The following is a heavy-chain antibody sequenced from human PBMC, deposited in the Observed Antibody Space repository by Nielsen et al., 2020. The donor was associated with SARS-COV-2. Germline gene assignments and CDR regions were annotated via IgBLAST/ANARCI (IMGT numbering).Heavy chain of an antibody. CDR1: GGSISSGGYY. V-gene: IGHV4-31*03. CDR2: IYYSGST. J-gene: IGHJ4*02. Sequence: SETLSLTCSVSGGSISSGGYYWSWIRQHPGKGLEWIGYIYYSGSTYYNPSLKSRVTISVDTSKNQFSLKLSSVTAADTAVYYCARERRLRLGELSPIIYYFDYWGQGTLVTVSS. D-gene: IGHD3-16*02. CDR3: ARERRLRLGELSPIIYYFDY.